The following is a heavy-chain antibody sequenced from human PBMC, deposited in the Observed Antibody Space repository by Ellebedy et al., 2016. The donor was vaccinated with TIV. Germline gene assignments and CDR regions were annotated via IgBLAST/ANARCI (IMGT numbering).Heavy chain of an antibody. CDR2: IIPIFGTI. CDR1: GFSFSSYG. Sequence: SVKVSCXTSGFSFSSYGFTWVRQAPGQGLEWMGGIIPIFGTINYAQKFQGRVTITADESTSTTYMELDSLTSEDTAVYYCARDVLGFDSWGQGTLVTVSS. V-gene: IGHV1-69*13. J-gene: IGHJ4*02. CDR3: ARDVLGFDS. D-gene: IGHD3-3*01.